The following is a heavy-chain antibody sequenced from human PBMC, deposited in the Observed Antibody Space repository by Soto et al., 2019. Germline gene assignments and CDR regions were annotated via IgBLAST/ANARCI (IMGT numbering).Heavy chain of an antibody. V-gene: IGHV3-23*01. CDR1: GFTFSSYA. Sequence: GGSLRLSCASSGFTFSSYAMILVRQAPGKGLEWVSAISGSGGSTYYADSVKGRFTISRDNSKNTLYLQMNSLRAEDTAVYYCARDRAGYSTGWDNFDYWGQGTPVTVSS. J-gene: IGHJ4*02. CDR3: ARDRAGYSTGWDNFDY. CDR2: ISGSGGST. D-gene: IGHD6-19*01.